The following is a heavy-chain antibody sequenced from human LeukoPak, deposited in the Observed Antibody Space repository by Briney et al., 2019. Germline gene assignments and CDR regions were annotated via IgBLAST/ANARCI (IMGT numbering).Heavy chain of an antibody. CDR1: GYSISSGYY. Sequence: SETLSLTCTVSGYSISSGYYWGWIRRPPGKGREWIGSIYHSGSTYYNPSLKSRVTISVDTSKNQFSLKLSSVTAADTAVYYCATMQGIAVAGTTASSWGQGTLVTVSS. V-gene: IGHV4-38-2*02. J-gene: IGHJ5*02. D-gene: IGHD6-19*01. CDR2: IYHSGST. CDR3: ATMQGIAVAGTTASS.